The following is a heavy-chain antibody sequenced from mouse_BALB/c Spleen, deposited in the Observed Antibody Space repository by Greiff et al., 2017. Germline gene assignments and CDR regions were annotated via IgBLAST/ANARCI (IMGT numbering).Heavy chain of an antibody. V-gene: IGHV5-12-1*01. Sequence: EVQLVESGGGLVKPGGSLKLSCAASGFAFSSYDMSWVRQTPEKRLEWVAYISSGGGSTYYPDTVKGRFTISRDNAKNTLYLQMSSLKSEDTAMYYCARHGGYGYYFDYWGQGTTLTVSS. J-gene: IGHJ2*01. CDR2: ISSGGGST. CDR3: ARHGGYGYYFDY. CDR1: GFAFSSYD. D-gene: IGHD1-2*01.